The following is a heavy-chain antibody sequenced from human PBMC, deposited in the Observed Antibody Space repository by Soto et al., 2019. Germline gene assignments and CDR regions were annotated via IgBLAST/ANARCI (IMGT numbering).Heavy chain of an antibody. Sequence: QVHLVQSGAEVKKPGASVKVSCKGSGYGFTTYGITWVRQAPGQGLEWMAWISAHNGNTNYAQKLQGRVTVTRDTTTSTAYMELRSLRADATVVYCCARGRYGDYWGQGALVTVSS. J-gene: IGHJ4*02. CDR1: GYGFTTYG. V-gene: IGHV1-18*01. D-gene: IGHD1-1*01. CDR3: ARGRYGDY. CDR2: ISAHNGNT.